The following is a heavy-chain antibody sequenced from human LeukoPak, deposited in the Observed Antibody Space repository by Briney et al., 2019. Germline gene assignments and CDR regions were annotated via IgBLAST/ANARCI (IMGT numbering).Heavy chain of an antibody. Sequence: SLRLSRAPPGFSLIRYGMHSVRQARRNWIVWVAVISFGGRNTNYADCVKGRFSIYRDNSKNTLYLQMISLRPEDTAVYYCAKPSSSGPYYYYGMDVWGQGTTVTVSS. J-gene: IGHJ6*02. V-gene: IGHV3-30*18. D-gene: IGHD6-25*01. CDR1: GFSLIRYG. CDR3: AKPSSSGPYYYYGMDV. CDR2: ISFGGRNT.